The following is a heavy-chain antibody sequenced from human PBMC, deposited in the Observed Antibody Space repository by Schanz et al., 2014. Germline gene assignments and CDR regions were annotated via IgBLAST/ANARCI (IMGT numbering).Heavy chain of an antibody. Sequence: QLQLQESGPGLVKPSETLSLTCTVSGGSISSGESYWGWIRQSPEEGLQSIGRFYFSGTTAYSPSLKGRVTISVDTSKNQFSLMLTSVTAADTAVYFCARHGGYYDVLNSFDIWGQGTLVTVSS. CDR3: ARHGGYYDVLNSFDI. J-gene: IGHJ5*02. D-gene: IGHD3-16*01. V-gene: IGHV4-39*01. CDR1: GGSISSGESY. CDR2: FYFSGTT.